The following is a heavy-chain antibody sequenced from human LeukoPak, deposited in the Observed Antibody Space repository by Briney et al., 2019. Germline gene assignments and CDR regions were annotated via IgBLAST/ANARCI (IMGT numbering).Heavy chain of an antibody. CDR3: ARRVIAAAAYYYGMDV. J-gene: IGHJ6*04. D-gene: IGHD6-13*01. CDR2: ISSSSSYI. Sequence: GGSLRLSCAASGFTFSSYSINWVRQAPGKGLEWVSSISSSSSYIYYADSVKGRLTISRDNAKNSLYLQMNSLRAEDTAVYYCARRVIAAAAYYYGMDVWGKGTTVTVSS. CDR1: GFTFSSYS. V-gene: IGHV3-21*01.